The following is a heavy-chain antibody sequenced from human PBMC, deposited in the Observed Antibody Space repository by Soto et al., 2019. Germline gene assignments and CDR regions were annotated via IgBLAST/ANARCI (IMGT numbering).Heavy chain of an antibody. CDR2: ISYDGSNK. Sequence: GSLRLSCAASGFTFSSYAMHWVRQAPGKGLEWVAVISYDGSNKYYADSVKGRFTISRDNSKNTLYLQMNSLRAEDTAVYYCARDPIPSQPRGGNPPDYWGQGTLVTVSS. CDR1: GFTFSSYA. J-gene: IGHJ4*02. D-gene: IGHD2-15*01. CDR3: ARDPIPSQPRGGNPPDY. V-gene: IGHV3-30-3*01.